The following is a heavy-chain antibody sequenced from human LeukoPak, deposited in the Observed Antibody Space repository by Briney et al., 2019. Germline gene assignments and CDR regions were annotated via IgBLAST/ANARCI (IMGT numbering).Heavy chain of an antibody. D-gene: IGHD3-3*01. CDR2: ISIYNGNT. CDR3: ARITYDFWSGYYMPDDP. J-gene: IGHJ5*02. CDR1: GYTFTNYG. V-gene: IGHV1-18*01. Sequence: VASVKVSCKASGYTFTNYGISWVRQAPGQGLEWMGWISIYNGNTDYAQKLRGRVTMTTDTSTSTAYMELRSLRSDDTAVYYCARITYDFWSGYYMPDDPWGQETLVTVSS.